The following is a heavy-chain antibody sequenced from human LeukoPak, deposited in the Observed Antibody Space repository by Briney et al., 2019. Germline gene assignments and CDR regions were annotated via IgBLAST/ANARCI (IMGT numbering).Heavy chain of an antibody. CDR1: GYTFTSYY. Sequence: ASVKVSCKASGYTFTSYYMHWVRQAPGQGLEWMGIINPSGGSTSYAQKFQGRVTMTRDTSTSTVYKELSSLRSEDTAVYYCARDDEENDAFDIWGQGTMVTVSS. J-gene: IGHJ3*02. CDR3: ARDDEENDAFDI. CDR2: INPSGGST. V-gene: IGHV1-46*01.